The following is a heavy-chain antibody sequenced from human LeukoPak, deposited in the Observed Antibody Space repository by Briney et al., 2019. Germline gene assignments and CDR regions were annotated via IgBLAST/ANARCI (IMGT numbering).Heavy chain of an antibody. J-gene: IGHJ4*02. V-gene: IGHV3-21*01. CDR2: ISSSSSYT. D-gene: IGHD4-17*01. Sequence: PGGSLRLSCAASGFTFSSYSMNWVRQAPGKGLEWVSSISSSSSYTYYADSVKGRFTISRDNAKNSLYLQMNSLRAEDTAVYYCARDRKGDYAFDYWGQGTLVTVSS. CDR3: ARDRKGDYAFDY. CDR1: GFTFSSYS.